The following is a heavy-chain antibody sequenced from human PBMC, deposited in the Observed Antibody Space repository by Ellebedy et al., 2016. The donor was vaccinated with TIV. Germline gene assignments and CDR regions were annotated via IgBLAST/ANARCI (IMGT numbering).Heavy chain of an antibody. V-gene: IGHV3-9*01. CDR3: VKAPTNSGRLDF. Sequence: SLKISCAASGFTFEDNAMHWVRQAPGKGLEWVSGICWNSGAIRYADSVKGRFTISRVNTKKSLYLQMDSLGAEGTALYYCVKAPTNSGRLDFWGQGTLVTVSS. D-gene: IGHD3-10*01. CDR2: ICWNSGAI. CDR1: GFTFEDNA. J-gene: IGHJ4*02.